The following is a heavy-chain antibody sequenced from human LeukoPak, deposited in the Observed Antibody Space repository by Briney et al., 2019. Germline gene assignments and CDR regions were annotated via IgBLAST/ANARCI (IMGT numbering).Heavy chain of an antibody. D-gene: IGHD2/OR15-2a*01. Sequence: PSETLSLTCTVSGGSISSYYWSWIRQPPGKGLEWIGYIYYSGSTNYNPSLKSRVTISVDTSKNQFSLKLSSVTAADTAVYYCAIQGLNSYFDYWGQGTLVTVSS. V-gene: IGHV4-59*01. CDR2: IYYSGST. J-gene: IGHJ4*02. CDR1: GGSISSYY. CDR3: AIQGLNSYFDY.